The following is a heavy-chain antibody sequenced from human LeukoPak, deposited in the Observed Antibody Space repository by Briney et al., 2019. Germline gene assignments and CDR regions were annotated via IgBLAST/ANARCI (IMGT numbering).Heavy chain of an antibody. V-gene: IGHV3-49*04. CDR1: GFTFGDYA. Sequence: GRSLRLSCRASGFTFGDYAMSWVRQAPGKGLEWVGFIRSKAYGGTTEYAASVKGRFTISRDDSKSIAYLQMNSLKTEDTAVYYCTRDQKPYDYVWGSYRPSGFDPWGQGTLVTVSS. CDR2: IRSKAYGGTT. D-gene: IGHD3-16*02. CDR3: TRDQKPYDYVWGSYRPSGFDP. J-gene: IGHJ5*02.